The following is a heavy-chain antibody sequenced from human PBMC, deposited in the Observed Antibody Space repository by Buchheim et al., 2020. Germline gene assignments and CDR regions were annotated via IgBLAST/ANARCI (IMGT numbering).Heavy chain of an antibody. V-gene: IGHV3-74*01. CDR2: ISSDRRNI. D-gene: IGHD1-26*01. CDR1: GFTLNSYW. Sequence: EVQLVESGGGLLQPGGSLRLSCVASGFTLNSYWMYWVRQAPGKGLVCVSRISSDRRNIYYADSVKGRFTISRDYAKNTLYLQMNSLTAADTAVYYCARDEGSGTYVRGFDSWGQGAL. CDR3: ARDEGSGTYVRGFDS. J-gene: IGHJ4*02.